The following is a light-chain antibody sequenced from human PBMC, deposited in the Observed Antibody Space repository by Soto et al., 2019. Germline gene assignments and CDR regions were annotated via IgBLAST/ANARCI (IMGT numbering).Light chain of an antibody. CDR1: QGIVDT. CDR3: QQYKDWPPLA. J-gene: IGKJ4*01. CDR2: DTS. Sequence: EVVMMESPTTLYAPRGEGACRSWWVSQGIVDTLAWDQHKPGQTPRLLIYDTSIRAPGIPARFSVSESGTVFTVPIRSLEPEAFALYYCQQYKDWPPLAFVGGTKV. V-gene: IGKV3D-15*01.